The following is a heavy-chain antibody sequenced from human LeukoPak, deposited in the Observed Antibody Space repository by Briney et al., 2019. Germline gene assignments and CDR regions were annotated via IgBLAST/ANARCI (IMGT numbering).Heavy chain of an antibody. CDR2: ISSSSSYI. J-gene: IGHJ3*02. D-gene: IGHD3-22*01. V-gene: IGHV3-21*01. CDR1: GFTFSSYS. Sequence: GGSLRLSCAASGFTFSSYSMNWVRQAPGKGLEWVSSISSSSSYIYYADSVQGRFTISRDNAKTSLYLQMNSLRAEDTAVYYCAREAYYYDSSGYVHDAFDIWGQGTVVTVSS. CDR3: AREAYYYDSSGYVHDAFDI.